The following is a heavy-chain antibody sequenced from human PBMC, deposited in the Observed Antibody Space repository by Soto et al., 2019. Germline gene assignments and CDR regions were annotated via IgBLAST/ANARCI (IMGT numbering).Heavy chain of an antibody. J-gene: IGHJ6*02. CDR3: TTVTHVPV. Sequence: GSLILPCKVSGLTFSGAWMSGVRQAPGMGLEWVGRIKHEGADGPTDYAPPVKGRFTISRDASRNIMYLQMHNLKTEDTAVYYCTTVTHVPVGGPGAKVTVSS. V-gene: IGHV3-15*01. CDR2: IKHEGADGPT. CDR1: GLTFSGAW. D-gene: IGHD2-15*01.